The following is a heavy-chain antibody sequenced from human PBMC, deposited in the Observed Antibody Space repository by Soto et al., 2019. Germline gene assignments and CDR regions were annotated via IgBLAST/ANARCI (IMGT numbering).Heavy chain of an antibody. D-gene: IGHD6-19*01. CDR3: ARAPNAIAVAAMDAFDI. V-gene: IGHV4-4*07. CDR1: GGSISSYY. CDR2: IYTSGST. Sequence: QVQLQESGPGLVKPSETLSLTCTVSGGSISSYYWSWIRQPAGKGLEWIGRIYTSGSTNYNPSLKSRVTMLVDTSKNQFSLKLSSVTAADTAVYYCARAPNAIAVAAMDAFDIWGQGTMVTVSS. J-gene: IGHJ3*02.